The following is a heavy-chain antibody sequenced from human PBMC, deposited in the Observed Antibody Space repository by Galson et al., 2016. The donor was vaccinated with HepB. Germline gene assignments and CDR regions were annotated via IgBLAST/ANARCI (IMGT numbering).Heavy chain of an antibody. J-gene: IGHJ6*02. CDR1: GASISGYY. Sequence: ETLSLTCTVSGASISGYYLSWIRQPPGKGLEGIGYIYYSGRTNYNPSLKSRVTISVDTSKNQFSLKLSFVTAADTAVYYCARDDSGGWYGFHYGMDVWGQGTTVTVSS. D-gene: IGHD6-19*01. CDR3: ARDDSGGWYGFHYGMDV. CDR2: IYYSGRT. V-gene: IGHV4-59*01.